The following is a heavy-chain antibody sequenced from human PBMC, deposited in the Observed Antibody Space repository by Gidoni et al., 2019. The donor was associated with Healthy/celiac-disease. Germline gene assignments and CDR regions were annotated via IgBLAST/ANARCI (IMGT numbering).Heavy chain of an antibody. CDR2: INPSGGST. V-gene: IGHV1-46*01. Sequence: QVQLVQSGAEVKKPGASVTVSCKASGYTFTNYYMHWVRQAPGQGLEWMGIINPSGGSTSYAQKFQGRVTMTRDTSTSTVYMELSSLRSEDTAVYYCVREGGDFDAFDIWGQGTTVTVSS. D-gene: IGHD2-21*02. CDR1: GYTFTNYY. J-gene: IGHJ3*02. CDR3: VREGGDFDAFDI.